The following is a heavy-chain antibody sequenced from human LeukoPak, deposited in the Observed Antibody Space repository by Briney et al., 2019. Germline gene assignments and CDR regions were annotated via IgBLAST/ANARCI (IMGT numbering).Heavy chain of an antibody. CDR1: GYSLNELS. CDR3: ATGPTMPEPDTSPGLLDF. J-gene: IGHJ4*02. D-gene: IGHD2-2*01. Sequence: ASVKVSCKVSGYSLNELSTHWVRQAPGKGLEWMGGVDPESGAAMYAQKLQGRVTMNEDTSTDTAYMELNSLTSDDTAVYYCATGPTMPEPDTSPGLLDFWGQGTLVTVSS. CDR2: VDPESGAA. V-gene: IGHV1-24*01.